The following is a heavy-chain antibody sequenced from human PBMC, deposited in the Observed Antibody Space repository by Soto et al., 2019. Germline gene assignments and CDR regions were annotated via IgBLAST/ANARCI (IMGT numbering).Heavy chain of an antibody. V-gene: IGHV3-53*01. CDR1: GFTVSSNY. J-gene: IGHJ6*02. Sequence: PGGSLRLSCAASGFTVSSNYMSWVRQAPGKGLEWVSVIYSGGSTYYADSVKGRFTISRDNSKNTLYLQMNSLRAEDTAVYYCARDYYDSSGYSGYYYYYGMDVWGQGTTVTVSS. CDR2: IYSGGST. CDR3: ARDYYDSSGYSGYYYYYGMDV. D-gene: IGHD3-22*01.